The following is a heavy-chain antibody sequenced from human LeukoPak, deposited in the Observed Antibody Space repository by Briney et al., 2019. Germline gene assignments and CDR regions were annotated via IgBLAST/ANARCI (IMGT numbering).Heavy chain of an antibody. V-gene: IGHV6-1*01. J-gene: IGHJ4*02. D-gene: IGHD1-26*01. CDR3: ARSQTGGTFDY. CDR2: TYYRSTWYN. CDR1: GDSVSSNSVT. Sequence: KSSQTLSLTCAISGDSVSSNSVTWNWIRQSPSRGLEWLGRTYYRSTWYNDYAVSVRGRITVNPDTSKNQFSLHLNSVTPEDTAVYYCARSQTGGTFDYWGQGALVTVSS.